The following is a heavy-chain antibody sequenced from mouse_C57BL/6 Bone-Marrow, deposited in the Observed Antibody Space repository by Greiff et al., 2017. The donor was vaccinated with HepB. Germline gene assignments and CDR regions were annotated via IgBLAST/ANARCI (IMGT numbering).Heavy chain of an antibody. V-gene: IGHV5-15*01. CDR1: GFTFSDYG. J-gene: IGHJ4*01. CDR2: ISNLAYSI. CDR3: ARWGYRNAMDY. Sequence: EVQGVESGGGLVQPGGSLKLSCAASGFTFSDYGMAWVRQAPRKGPEWVAFISNLAYSIYYADTVTGRITISRENAKNTLDLEMSSLRSDDTAMYYCARWGYRNAMDYWGQGTSVTVSS.